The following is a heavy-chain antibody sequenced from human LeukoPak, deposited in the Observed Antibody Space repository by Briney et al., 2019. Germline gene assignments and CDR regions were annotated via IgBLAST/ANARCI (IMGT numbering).Heavy chain of an antibody. Sequence: KPSDTLSLTCAVSGYAISSGYDWGWIRQPPGKGLEWIGSIYHSGSTYHNPSLKTRVNISVDTSKNQFSLKLSSVTAADTAVYYCTRYGRRCFDYWGQGTLVTVSS. CDR3: TRYGRRCFDY. D-gene: IGHD4-17*01. CDR1: GYAISSGYD. J-gene: IGHJ4*02. CDR2: IYHSGST. V-gene: IGHV4-38-2*01.